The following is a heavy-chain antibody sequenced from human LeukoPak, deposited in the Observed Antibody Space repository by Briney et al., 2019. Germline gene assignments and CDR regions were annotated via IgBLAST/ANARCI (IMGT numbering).Heavy chain of an antibody. CDR2: IYWDDDK. J-gene: IGHJ4*02. CDR3: AHRLANGSPMGY. CDR1: GFSLSTSGVS. Sequence: SGPTLVEPTRTLTLTCTFSGFSLSTSGVSVGWIRQPPGKALEWLALIYWDDDKRYSPSLKSRLTITKDTSKNQVVLTMTNMDPVDTATYYCAHRLANGSPMGYWGQGTLVTVSS. D-gene: IGHD1-26*01. V-gene: IGHV2-5*02.